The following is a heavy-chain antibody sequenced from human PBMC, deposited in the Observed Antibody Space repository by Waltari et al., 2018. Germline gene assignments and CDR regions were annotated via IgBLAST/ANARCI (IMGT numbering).Heavy chain of an antibody. J-gene: IGHJ4*02. Sequence: LTCTVSGGSISSYYWSWIRQPPGKGLEWIGYIYYSGSTNDNPSLKSRVTISVDTAKNQFSLKLSSVTAADTAVYYCARDQYGGSGGYWGQGTLVTVSS. D-gene: IGHD5-12*01. CDR3: ARDQYGGSGGY. CDR2: IYYSGST. V-gene: IGHV4-59*01. CDR1: GGSISSYY.